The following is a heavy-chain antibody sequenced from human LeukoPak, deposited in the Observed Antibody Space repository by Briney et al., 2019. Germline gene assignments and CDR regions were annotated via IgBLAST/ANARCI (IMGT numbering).Heavy chain of an antibody. J-gene: IGHJ5*02. CDR3: AGVRRYYDSSGYHYNWFDP. V-gene: IGHV4-61*01. Sequence: KSSETLSLTCTVSGGSVSSGSFYWSWIRQPPGKGLEWIGYIYYSGSTNYNPSLKSRVTISGDTSKNQFSLKLSSVTAADTAVYYCAGVRRYYDSSGYHYNWFDPRGQGTLVTVSS. CDR1: GGSVSSGSFY. CDR2: IYYSGST. D-gene: IGHD3-22*01.